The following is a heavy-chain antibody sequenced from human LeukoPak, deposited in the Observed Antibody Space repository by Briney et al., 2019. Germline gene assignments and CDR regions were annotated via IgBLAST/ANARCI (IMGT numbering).Heavy chain of an antibody. CDR1: GITVSTNY. V-gene: IGHV3-53*01. CDR3: ARRRLYDSSGVNYYYAMDI. D-gene: IGHD3-22*01. CDR2: IDSGGSK. J-gene: IGHJ6*02. Sequence: GGSLRLSCAASGITVSTNYMSWVRQAPGNGLEWVSVIDSGGSKYYADSVKGRFTISRDISKSTLYLQMNSLRAEDTAVYYCARRRLYDSSGVNYYYAMDIWGQGTTVTVSS.